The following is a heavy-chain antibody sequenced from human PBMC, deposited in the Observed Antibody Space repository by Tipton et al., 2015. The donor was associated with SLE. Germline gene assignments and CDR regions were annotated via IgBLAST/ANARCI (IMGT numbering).Heavy chain of an antibody. J-gene: IGHJ2*01. CDR3: ARARVELGGSGRYFEL. V-gene: IGHV3-33*01. CDR1: GFTLSPYG. CDR2: IWYDGTNE. Sequence: SGFTLSPYGMHWVRQAPGKGLEWVAVIWYDGTNENYADSVNGRFPISRDNSKNTLFLQMNSLRAEDTAVYYCARARVELGGSGRYFELWGRGTLVIVSS. D-gene: IGHD1-26*01.